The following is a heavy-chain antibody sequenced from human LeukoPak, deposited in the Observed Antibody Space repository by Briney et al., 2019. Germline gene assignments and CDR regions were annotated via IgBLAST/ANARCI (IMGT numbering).Heavy chain of an antibody. J-gene: IGHJ4*02. Sequence: GSLRLSCAASGFTVSSNYMSWVRQAPGKGLEWVSVIYSGGSTYYADSVKGRFTISRDNSKNTLYLQMNSLRAEDTAVYYCARVLSDSSGWYYFDYWGQGTLVTVSS. CDR2: IYSGGST. D-gene: IGHD6-19*01. CDR1: GFTVSSNY. V-gene: IGHV3-53*01. CDR3: ARVLSDSSGWYYFDY.